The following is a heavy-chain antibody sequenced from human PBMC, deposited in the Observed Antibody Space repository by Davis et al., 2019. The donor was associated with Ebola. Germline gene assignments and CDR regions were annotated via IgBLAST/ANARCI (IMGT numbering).Heavy chain of an antibody. Sequence: TLSLTCTVSGGSISSGDYYWSWIRQPPGKALEWLAFIYWNEDKRYSPSLKSRLTITKDTSKNQVVLTMTNVDPVDTATYYCAHQPANWHYEYFQHWGQGTLVTVSS. D-gene: IGHD1-7*01. V-gene: IGHV2-5*01. CDR2: IYWNEDK. CDR3: AHQPANWHYEYFQH. CDR1: GGSISSGDYY. J-gene: IGHJ1*01.